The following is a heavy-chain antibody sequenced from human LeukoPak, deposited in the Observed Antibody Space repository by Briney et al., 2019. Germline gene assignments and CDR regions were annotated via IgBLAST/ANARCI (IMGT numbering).Heavy chain of an antibody. J-gene: IGHJ4*02. Sequence: GGSLRLSCAASGFTFSDYYMSWVRQAPGKGLEWVANIKQDGSEKYYVDSVKGRFTISRDNAKNSLYLQMNSLRAEDTAVYYCARFPFDYWGQGTLVTVSS. CDR2: IKQDGSEK. CDR3: ARFPFDY. V-gene: IGHV3-7*01. CDR1: GFTFSDYY.